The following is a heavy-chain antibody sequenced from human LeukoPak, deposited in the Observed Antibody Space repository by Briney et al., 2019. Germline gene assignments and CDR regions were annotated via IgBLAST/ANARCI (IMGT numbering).Heavy chain of an antibody. V-gene: IGHV3-74*01. CDR1: GFTFGDYA. Sequence: PGRSLRLSCTASGFTFGDYALSWVRQAPGKGLVWVSRINSDGSSTSYADSVKGRFTISRDNAKNTLYLQMNSLRAEDTAVYYCARGMVTDYFYGMDVWGQGTTVTVSS. D-gene: IGHD2-21*02. CDR3: ARGMVTDYFYGMDV. CDR2: INSDGSST. J-gene: IGHJ6*02.